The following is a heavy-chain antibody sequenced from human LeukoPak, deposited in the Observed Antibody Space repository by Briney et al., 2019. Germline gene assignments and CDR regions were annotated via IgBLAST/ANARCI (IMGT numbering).Heavy chain of an antibody. CDR3: TRKGLGGELGGFDH. Sequence: GGSLRLTCAASGFTFSSYWMIWVRQAPGKGLEWVANIKQDGSEKHYVDSVKGRFTISRDNAKNSLYLQMDILRAEDTALYYCTRKGLGGELGGFDHWGQGTLVTVSS. CDR1: GFTFSSYW. D-gene: IGHD1-26*01. V-gene: IGHV3-7*03. CDR2: IKQDGSEK. J-gene: IGHJ4*02.